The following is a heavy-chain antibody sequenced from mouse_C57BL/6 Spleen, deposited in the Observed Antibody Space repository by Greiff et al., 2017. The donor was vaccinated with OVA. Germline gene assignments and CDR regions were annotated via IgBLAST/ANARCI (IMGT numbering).Heavy chain of an antibody. J-gene: IGHJ2*01. Sequence: QVQLQQPGAELVMPGASVKLSCKASGYTFTSYWMHWVKQRPGQGLEWIGEIDPSDSYTNYNQKFKGKSTLTVDKSASTAYMQLSSLTSEDSAVYYCARSYSDYWGQGTTLTVSS. V-gene: IGHV1-69*01. CDR3: ARSYSDY. CDR2: IDPSDSYT. CDR1: GYTFTSYW.